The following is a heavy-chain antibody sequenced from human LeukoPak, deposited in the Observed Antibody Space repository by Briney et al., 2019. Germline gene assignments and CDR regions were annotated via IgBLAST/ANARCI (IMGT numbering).Heavy chain of an antibody. CDR3: ARARSIQLWSRRLFDY. Sequence: SETLSLTCTVSGYSVSSGYYWGWIRQSPGKGLEWIGSINHSGSTNYNPSLKSRVTISVDTSKNQFSLKLSSVTAADTAVYYCARARSIQLWSRRLFDYWGQGTLVTVSS. V-gene: IGHV4-38-2*02. CDR1: GYSVSSGYY. D-gene: IGHD5-18*01. J-gene: IGHJ4*02. CDR2: INHSGST.